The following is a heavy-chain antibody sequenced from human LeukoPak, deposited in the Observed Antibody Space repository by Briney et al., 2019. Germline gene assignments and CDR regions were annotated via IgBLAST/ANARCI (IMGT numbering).Heavy chain of an antibody. CDR2: IKEDGSDK. V-gene: IGHV3-7*01. D-gene: IGHD3-3*01. J-gene: IGHJ6*02. CDR3: ARGWSMDI. CDR1: GFTFSNSW. Sequence: GGSLRLSCAASGFTFSNSWMSWVRQAPGEGLEGVANIKEDGSDKYYVASVKGRFTISRDNAKSSLYLQMNSLRAEDTAVYYCARGWSMDIWGQGTTVTVSS.